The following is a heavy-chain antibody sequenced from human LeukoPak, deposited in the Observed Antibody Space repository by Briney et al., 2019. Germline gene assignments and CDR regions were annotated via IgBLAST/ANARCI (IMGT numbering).Heavy chain of an antibody. Sequence: SETLSLACTVSGYSISSGYYWGWIRQPPGKGLEWIGSIYHSGSTYYNPSLKSRVTISVDRSKNQFSLKLSSVTAADTAVYYCARGTPATTDYWGQGTLVTVSS. CDR2: IYHSGST. CDR3: ARGTPATTDY. J-gene: IGHJ4*02. D-gene: IGHD2-2*01. V-gene: IGHV4-38-2*02. CDR1: GYSISSGYY.